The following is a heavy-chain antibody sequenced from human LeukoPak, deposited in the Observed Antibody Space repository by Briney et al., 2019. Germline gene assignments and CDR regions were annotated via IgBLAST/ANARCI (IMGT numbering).Heavy chain of an antibody. V-gene: IGHV1-18*01. CDR3: ARDCSGGSCYPDY. CDR1: GYRFITFG. D-gene: IGHD2-15*01. Sequence: ASVKVSCKTSGYRFITFGINWVRQAPGQGLEWMGWISAYNGNTNYAQKLQGRVTMTTDTSTSTAYMELRSLRSDDTAVYYCARDCSGGSCYPDYWGQGTLVTVSS. CDR2: ISAYNGNT. J-gene: IGHJ4*02.